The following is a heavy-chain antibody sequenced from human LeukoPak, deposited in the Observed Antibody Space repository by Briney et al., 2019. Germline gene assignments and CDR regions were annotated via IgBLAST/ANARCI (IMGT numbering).Heavy chain of an antibody. V-gene: IGHV3-23*01. Sequence: TGGSLKLSCAASGFTFSSYAMSWVRQAPGKGLEWVSAISGSGGSTYYADSVKGRFTISRDNSKNTLYLQMNSLRAEDTAVYYCAKLTHCSGGSCHLGRGHYYMDVWGKGTTVTVSS. D-gene: IGHD2-15*01. J-gene: IGHJ6*03. CDR3: AKLTHCSGGSCHLGRGHYYMDV. CDR1: GFTFSSYA. CDR2: ISGSGGST.